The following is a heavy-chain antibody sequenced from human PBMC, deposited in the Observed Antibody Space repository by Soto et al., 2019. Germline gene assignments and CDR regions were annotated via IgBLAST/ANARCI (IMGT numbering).Heavy chain of an antibody. CDR3: AKDRERDAWYEDY. V-gene: IGHV3-23*01. Sequence: EVQLLESGGDLVQPGGSLRLSCAASGFSFSSYAMSWVRQAPGEGLEWVSVISGSDGSTYYADSVKGRFTISRDDSKNTLYLQMNSLRAEDTAVYYCAKDRERDAWYEDYWGQGTLVTVSS. D-gene: IGHD6-13*01. J-gene: IGHJ4*02. CDR2: ISGSDGST. CDR1: GFSFSSYA.